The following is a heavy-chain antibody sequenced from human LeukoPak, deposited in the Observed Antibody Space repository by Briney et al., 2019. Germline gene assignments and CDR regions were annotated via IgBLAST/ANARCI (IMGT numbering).Heavy chain of an antibody. J-gene: IGHJ4*02. CDR3: ARDLEYYGSGSPDFGY. D-gene: IGHD3-10*01. Sequence: PGGSLRLSCAASGFTFSDYYMSWIRQAPGKGLEWVSYISSSSSYTNYADSVKGRFTISRDNAKNSLYLQMNSLRAEDTAVYYCARDLEYYGSGSPDFGYWGQGTLVTVSS. CDR1: GFTFSDYY. CDR2: ISSSSSYT. V-gene: IGHV3-11*06.